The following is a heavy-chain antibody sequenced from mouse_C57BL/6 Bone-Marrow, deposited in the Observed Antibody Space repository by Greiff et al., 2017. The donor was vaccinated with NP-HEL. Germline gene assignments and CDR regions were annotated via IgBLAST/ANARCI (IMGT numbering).Heavy chain of an antibody. D-gene: IGHD1-1*01. CDR2: ISGGGGNT. CDR3: ARIISYHAMDD. Sequence: EVKLVESGGGLVKPGGSLKLSCAASGFTFSSYTMSWVRQTPEKRLEWVATISGGGGNTYYPDSVTGRFTISRDNAKNTLYLQMSSLRSEDTALYYCARIISYHAMDDWGQGTSVTVSS. J-gene: IGHJ4*01. V-gene: IGHV5-9*01. CDR1: GFTFSSYT.